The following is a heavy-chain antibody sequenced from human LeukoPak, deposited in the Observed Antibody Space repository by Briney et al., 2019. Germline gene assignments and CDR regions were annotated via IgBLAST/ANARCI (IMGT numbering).Heavy chain of an antibody. J-gene: IGHJ4*02. D-gene: IGHD5-24*01. CDR1: GFTFSSYA. V-gene: IGHV3-23*01. CDR2: INGSGGST. Sequence: PGGSLRLSCAASGFTFSSYAMSWVRQAPGKGLEWVSDINGSGGSTYYADSVKGRFTISRDNFKNTLYLQMNSLRAEDTAVYYCAKSGYNRFDYWGQGTLVTVSS. CDR3: AKSGYNRFDY.